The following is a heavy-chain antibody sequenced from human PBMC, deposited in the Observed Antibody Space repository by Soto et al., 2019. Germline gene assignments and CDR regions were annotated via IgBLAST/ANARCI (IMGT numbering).Heavy chain of an antibody. Sequence: QVQLVQSGAEVKKPGASVKVSCKASGYTFTSYGITWVRQAPGQGLEWMGWISAYNGNTNYAEKLQGRVTMTTDTSTSIADMELRSLRSHDTAVYYCARDAPTIAAQDDYWGQGTLVTVSS. J-gene: IGHJ4*02. CDR2: ISAYNGNT. D-gene: IGHD6-13*01. CDR3: ARDAPTIAAQDDY. V-gene: IGHV1-18*01. CDR1: GYTFTSYG.